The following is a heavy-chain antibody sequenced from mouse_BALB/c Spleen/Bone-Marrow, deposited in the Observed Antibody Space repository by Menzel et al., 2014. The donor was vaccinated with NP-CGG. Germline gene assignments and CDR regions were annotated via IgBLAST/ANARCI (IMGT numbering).Heavy chain of an antibody. CDR3: ANYANALDY. Sequence: VQGVESGPGLVQPSQSLSITCTVSGFSSTNYGVHWVRQSPGKGLEWLGVIWRGGSTDYNAAFLSRLNITKDKSKSQLFFKMNSLQADDTAIYYCANYANALDYWGQGTSVTVSS. J-gene: IGHJ4*01. CDR2: IWRGGST. D-gene: IGHD6-5*01. CDR1: GFSSTNYG. V-gene: IGHV2-5*01.